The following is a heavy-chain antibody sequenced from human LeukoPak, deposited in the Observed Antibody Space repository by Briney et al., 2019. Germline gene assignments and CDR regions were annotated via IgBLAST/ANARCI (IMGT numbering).Heavy chain of an antibody. V-gene: IGHV1-24*01. D-gene: IGHD3-22*01. CDR2: FDPEDGET. CDR3: ATGPYDTSGYYYYYFDY. Sequence: ASVKVSCKVSGYTLTELSMHWVRQAPGKGREWMGGFDPEDGETIYAQKFQGRVTMTEDTSTDTAYMELSSLRSEDTAVYYCATGPYDTSGYYYYYFDYWGQGTLVTVSS. CDR1: GYTLTELS. J-gene: IGHJ4*02.